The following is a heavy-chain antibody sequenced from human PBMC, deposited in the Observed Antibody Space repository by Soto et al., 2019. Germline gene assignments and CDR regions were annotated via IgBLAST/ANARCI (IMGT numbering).Heavy chain of an antibody. J-gene: IGHJ6*02. CDR3: AKVMTVAGRNYYYYGMDV. V-gene: IGHV3-23*01. Sequence: GGSLRLSCAASGFTFSSYAMSWVRQAPGKGLEWVSAISGSGGSTYYADSVKGRFTISRDNSENTLYLQMNSLRAEDTAVYYCAKVMTVAGRNYYYYGMDVWGQGTTVTVSS. CDR1: GFTFSSYA. D-gene: IGHD6-19*01. CDR2: ISGSGGST.